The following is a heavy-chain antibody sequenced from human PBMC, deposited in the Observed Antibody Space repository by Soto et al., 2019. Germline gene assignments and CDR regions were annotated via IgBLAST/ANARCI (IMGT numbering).Heavy chain of an antibody. Sequence: QVQLVQSGAEVKKPGASVTVSCKASGYTFTTYGISWVRQAPVQGLEWMGWISAYNSKTNSAQKLQSRVTMTTDTDTSTAYRELSSLRSDDTGVYCCARESTRGGVVYWGVGTLVTVSP. CDR2: ISAYNSKT. CDR3: ARESTRGGVVY. J-gene: IGHJ4*02. D-gene: IGHD5-12*01. V-gene: IGHV1-18*01. CDR1: GYTFTTYG.